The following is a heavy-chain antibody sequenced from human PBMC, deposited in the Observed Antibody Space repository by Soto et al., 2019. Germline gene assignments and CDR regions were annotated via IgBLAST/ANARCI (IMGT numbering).Heavy chain of an antibody. Sequence: QPGGSLRLSCAASGFTFSSYGMHWVRQAPGKGLEWVAVISYDGSNKYYADSVKGRFTISRDNSKNTLYLQMNSLRAEDTAVYYCANAYTRYYYDSSVWGHFDYWGQGTLFTVSS. CDR2: ISYDGSNK. CDR3: ANAYTRYYYDSSVWGHFDY. J-gene: IGHJ4*02. V-gene: IGHV3-30*18. CDR1: GFTFSSYG. D-gene: IGHD3-22*01.